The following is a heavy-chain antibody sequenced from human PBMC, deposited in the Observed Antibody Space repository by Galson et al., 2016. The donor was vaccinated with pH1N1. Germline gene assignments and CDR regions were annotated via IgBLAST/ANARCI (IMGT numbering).Heavy chain of an antibody. CDR1: GGPITNSDYY. J-gene: IGHJ4*02. D-gene: IGHD4-17*01. V-gene: IGHV4-39*07. CDR3: ARICYGEYIDF. CDR2: IYYTGNT. Sequence: SETLSLTCVVSGGPITNSDYYWGWIRQPPGKGLDWITAIYYTGNTYYNPSLKSRVSISVDTSKNQFSLNVTSVTAADTAIYYCARICYGEYIDFWGQGILVTVSS.